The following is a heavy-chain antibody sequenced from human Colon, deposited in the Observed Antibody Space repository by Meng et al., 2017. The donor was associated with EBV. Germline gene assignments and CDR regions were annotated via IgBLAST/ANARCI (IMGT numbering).Heavy chain of an antibody. CDR3: ARVSGRSFDP. V-gene: IGHV4-61*01. CDR2: IYYIGGT. D-gene: IGHD3-10*01. CDR1: GDSVATGRYY. Sequence: QVQLQESGPGLVKPSETLSLTCTVSGDSVATGRYYWSWIRQPPGKGLEWIAYIYYIGGTNYNPSLKSRLTISLDTSKNQFSLSLRSVTAADTAVYYCARVSGRSFDPWGQGTLVTVSS. J-gene: IGHJ5*02.